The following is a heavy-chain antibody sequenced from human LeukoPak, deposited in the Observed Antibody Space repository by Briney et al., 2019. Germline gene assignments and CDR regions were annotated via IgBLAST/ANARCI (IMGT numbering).Heavy chain of an antibody. CDR3: ARLYGRYFDY. CDR1: GYTITTSW. D-gene: IGHD2-8*01. Sequence: PGESLKISCKGSGYTITTSWIDWVRQMPGKGLEWMGIIYPSDSDTTYSPSFQGQVTISADKSISTAYLQWSSLRATDTAMYYCARLYGRYFDYWGQGTLVTVSS. J-gene: IGHJ4*02. V-gene: IGHV5-51*01. CDR2: IYPSDSDT.